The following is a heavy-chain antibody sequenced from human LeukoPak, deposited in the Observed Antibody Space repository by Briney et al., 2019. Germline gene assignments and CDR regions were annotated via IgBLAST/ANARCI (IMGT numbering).Heavy chain of an antibody. J-gene: IGHJ4*02. CDR1: GGSFSDYY. D-gene: IGHD3-10*01. CDR3: SYGSGSIDY. CDR2: INHSGST. Sequence: SETLSLTCAVYGGSFSDYYWSWIRQPPGKGLEWIGEINHSGSTNYNPSLKSRVTISVDTSKNQFSLKLSSVTAADTAVYYCSYGSGSIDYWGQGTLVTVSS. V-gene: IGHV4-34*01.